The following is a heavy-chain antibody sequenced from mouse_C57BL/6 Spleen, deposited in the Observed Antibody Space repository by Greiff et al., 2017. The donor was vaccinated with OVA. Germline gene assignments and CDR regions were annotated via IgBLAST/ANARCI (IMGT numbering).Heavy chain of an antibody. CDR2: IDPSDSYT. J-gene: IGHJ4*01. CDR1: GYTFTSYW. CDR3: ARGYGSSYYYAMDY. D-gene: IGHD1-1*01. Sequence: QVQLQQPGAELVMPGASVKLSCKASGYTFTSYWMHWVKQRPGQGLEWIGEIDPSDSYTNYNQKFKGKSILTVDKSSSTAYMQLSSLTSEDSAVYYCARGYGSSYYYAMDYWGQGTSVTVSS. V-gene: IGHV1-69*01.